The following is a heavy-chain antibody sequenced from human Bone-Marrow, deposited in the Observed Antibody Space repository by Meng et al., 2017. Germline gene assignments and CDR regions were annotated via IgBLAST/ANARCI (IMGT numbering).Heavy chain of an antibody. V-gene: IGHV3-23*01. D-gene: IGHD3-10*01. Sequence: GGSLRLSCAASGFTFSSYAMSWVRQAPGKGLEWVSAISGSGGSTYYADSVKGRFTISRDNSKNTLYLQMNSLRAEDTAVYYCVFDGSGSYLTYQLDYWGQGTLVTVSS. CDR2: ISGSGGST. CDR3: VFDGSGSYLTYQLDY. CDR1: GFTFSSYA. J-gene: IGHJ4*02.